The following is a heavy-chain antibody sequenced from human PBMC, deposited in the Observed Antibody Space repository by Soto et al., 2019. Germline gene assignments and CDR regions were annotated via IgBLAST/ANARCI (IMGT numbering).Heavy chain of an antibody. CDR3: AREGEDGYYYYMDV. CDR2: INSDGSST. CDR1: GFTFSSYW. D-gene: IGHD2-21*01. V-gene: IGHV3-74*01. Sequence: GGSLRLSCAASGFTFSSYWMHWVRQAPGKGLVWVSRINSDGSSTSYADSVKGRFTISRDNAKNTLYLQMNSLRAEDTAVYYCAREGEDGYYYYMDVWGKGTTVTVSS. J-gene: IGHJ6*03.